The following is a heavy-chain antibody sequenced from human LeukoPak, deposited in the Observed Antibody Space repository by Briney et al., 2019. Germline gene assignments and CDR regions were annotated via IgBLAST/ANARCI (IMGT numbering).Heavy chain of an antibody. V-gene: IGHV3-64D*06. CDR3: VKESGFMVAPNSAFDI. D-gene: IGHD4/OR15-4a*01. J-gene: IGHJ3*02. CDR1: GFTFNSYP. CDR2: ISRNGGST. Sequence: GGSLRLSCSASGFTFNSYPVHWVSQAPGKGLECVSGISRNGGSTYYADSVKGRFTISRDNSKNTLYLQMSSLRAEDTAVYYCVKESGFMVAPNSAFDIWGQETMVTVSS.